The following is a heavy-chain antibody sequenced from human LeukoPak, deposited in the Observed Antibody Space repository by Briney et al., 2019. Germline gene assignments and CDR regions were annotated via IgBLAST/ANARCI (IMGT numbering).Heavy chain of an antibody. Sequence: ASVKVSCKASGYTFTSYDINWVRQATGQGLEWMGWMNPNSGNTGYAQKFQGRVTITRNTSISTAYMELSSLRSEDTAVYYCARSAAAAGTIQYNWFDPWGQGTLVTVSS. CDR3: ARSAAAAGTIQYNWFDP. D-gene: IGHD6-13*01. CDR2: MNPNSGNT. V-gene: IGHV1-8*03. CDR1: GYTFTSYD. J-gene: IGHJ5*02.